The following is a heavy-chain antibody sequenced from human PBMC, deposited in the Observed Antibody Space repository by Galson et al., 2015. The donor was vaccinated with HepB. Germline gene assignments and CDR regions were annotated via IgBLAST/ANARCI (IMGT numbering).Heavy chain of an antibody. D-gene: IGHD2-15*01. CDR1: GYTFSSYS. V-gene: IGHV1-18*01. Sequence: SVKVSCKASGYTFSSYSITWVRQAPGQGLEWVGWISPYSRDTVYARKLQGRVTMTTDTSTNTAYMELRSLRSDDTAVYYCARGGLVVVVGATQNNWFDPWGQGTPVTVSS. CDR2: ISPYSRDT. J-gene: IGHJ5*02. CDR3: ARGGLVVVVGATQNNWFDP.